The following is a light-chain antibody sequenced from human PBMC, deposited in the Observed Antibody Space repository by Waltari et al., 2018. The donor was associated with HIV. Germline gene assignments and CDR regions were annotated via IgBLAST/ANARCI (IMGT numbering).Light chain of an antibody. CDR1: SSDVGGYNY. Sequence: QSALTQPASVSGSPGQSITISSTGPSSDVGGYNYVSWYQRHPGKAPKLIIYDVSNRPSGVSNRFSGSKSGNRASLTISGLQAEDEADYYCSSYTSSSTRVFGGGTTVTVL. CDR3: SSYTSSSTRV. CDR2: DVS. V-gene: IGLV2-14*03. J-gene: IGLJ3*02.